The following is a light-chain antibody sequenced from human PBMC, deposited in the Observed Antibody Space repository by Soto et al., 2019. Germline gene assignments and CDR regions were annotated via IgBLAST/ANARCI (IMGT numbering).Light chain of an antibody. J-gene: IGKJ4*01. CDR1: QSVRSSD. Sequence: EIVLTQSPGTLSLSPGERATLSCRASQSVRSSDLAWYQQKPGQGPRLLIYGASSRATGIPDRFSSSGSGTDFTLTISRLEPEDFAVYYCQQYGSSLLTFGGGTKVEIK. CDR3: QQYGSSLLT. CDR2: GAS. V-gene: IGKV3-20*01.